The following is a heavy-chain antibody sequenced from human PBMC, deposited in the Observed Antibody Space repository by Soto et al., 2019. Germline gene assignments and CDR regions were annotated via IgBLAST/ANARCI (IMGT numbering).Heavy chain of an antibody. CDR3: AGNSNPHFYMAV. Sequence: GGSLRLSCAGSGFTFSTYGMHWVRQGPGKGLEYVSAISSSGGSTYHANSVKGRFSISRDNSRNTLFLQMGSLRAEDMGFYYFAGNSNPHFYMAVWGKGTTVTGSS. D-gene: IGHD1-1*01. CDR1: GFTFSTYG. V-gene: IGHV3-64*01. CDR2: ISSSGGST. J-gene: IGHJ6*03.